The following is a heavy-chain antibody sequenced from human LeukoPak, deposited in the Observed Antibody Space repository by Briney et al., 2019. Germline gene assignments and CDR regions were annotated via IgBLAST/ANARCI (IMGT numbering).Heavy chain of an antibody. CDR1: GGSFSGYC. V-gene: IGHV4-34*01. CDR2: INRSGST. J-gene: IGHJ6*04. D-gene: IGHD1-1*01. Sequence: SETLSLTCAVYGGSFSGYCWSWIRQPPGKGLEWIGAINRSGSTNYNPSLKSRVTISVDTSKNQFSLKLSSVTAADTAVYYCARAARYNWNGNYYYGMDVWGKGTTVTVSS. CDR3: ARAARYNWNGNYYYGMDV.